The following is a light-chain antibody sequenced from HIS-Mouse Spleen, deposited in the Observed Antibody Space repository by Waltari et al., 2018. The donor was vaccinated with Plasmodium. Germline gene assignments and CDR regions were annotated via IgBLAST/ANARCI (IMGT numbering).Light chain of an antibody. CDR1: RSDVGRYNL. V-gene: IGLV2-23*01. Sequence: QSALTQPASVSGSPGQSITISHTGTRSDVGRYNLVCWYQQHPGKAPKLMIYEGSKRPSGVSNRFSCSKSGNTASLTISGLQAEDEADYYCCSYAGSSTNWVFGGGTKLTVL. J-gene: IGLJ3*02. CDR2: EGS. CDR3: CSYAGSSTNWV.